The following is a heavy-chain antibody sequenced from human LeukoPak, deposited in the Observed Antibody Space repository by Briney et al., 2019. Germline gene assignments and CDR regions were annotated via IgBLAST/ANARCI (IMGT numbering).Heavy chain of an antibody. CDR2: IYYSGHT. V-gene: IGHV4-39*01. J-gene: IGHJ1*01. CDR1: GGSISSYY. CDR3: ARHASGSYNNYQH. D-gene: IGHD1-26*01. Sequence: SETLSLTCTVSGGSISSYYWGWIRQPPGKGLEWIGSIYYSGHTYYNPSLKSRVTISIDTSKTQFSLNLISVTAADTAVYYCARHASGSYNNYQHWGQGTLVTVSS.